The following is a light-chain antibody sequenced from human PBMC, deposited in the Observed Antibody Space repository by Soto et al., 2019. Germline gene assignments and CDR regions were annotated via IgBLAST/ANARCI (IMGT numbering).Light chain of an antibody. Sequence: QSVLTQPPSVSAAPGQTVTISCSGSSSNIGNNYVSWYQQLPGTAPKLLIYDNNKRPSGIPDLFSGSKSGTSATLGITGLQTGDEADYYCGTWDSSLSALFGTGTKLTVL. CDR2: DNN. CDR1: SSNIGNNY. V-gene: IGLV1-51*01. CDR3: GTWDSSLSAL. J-gene: IGLJ1*01.